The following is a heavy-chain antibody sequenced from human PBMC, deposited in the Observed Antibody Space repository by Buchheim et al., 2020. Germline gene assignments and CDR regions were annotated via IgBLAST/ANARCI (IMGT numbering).Heavy chain of an antibody. V-gene: IGHV4-61*01. D-gene: IGHD2-15*01. CDR2: IYYSGST. Sequence: QVQLQELGPGLVKPSETLSLTCTVSGGSVSSGSYYWSWIRQPPGKGLEWIGYIYYSGSTNYNPSLKSRVTISVDTSKNQFSLKLGSVTAADTAVYYCARGYCSGGSCYVADYYYGMDVWGQGTT. CDR3: ARGYCSGGSCYVADYYYGMDV. CDR1: GGSVSSGSYY. J-gene: IGHJ6*02.